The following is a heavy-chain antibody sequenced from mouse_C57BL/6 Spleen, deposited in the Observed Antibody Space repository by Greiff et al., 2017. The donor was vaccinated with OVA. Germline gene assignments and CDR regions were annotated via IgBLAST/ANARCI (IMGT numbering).Heavy chain of an antibody. CDR2: IYPRSGNT. CDR3: ARLIITTVTACYAMDY. V-gene: IGHV1-81*01. D-gene: IGHD1-1*01. J-gene: IGHJ4*01. Sequence: VQLQQSGAELARPGASVKLSCKASGYTFTSYGISWVKQRTGQGLEWIGEIYPRSGNTYYNEKFKGKATLTADTSSSTAYMELRSLTSEDSAVYFWARLIITTVTACYAMDYWGQGTSVTVSS. CDR1: GYTFTSYG.